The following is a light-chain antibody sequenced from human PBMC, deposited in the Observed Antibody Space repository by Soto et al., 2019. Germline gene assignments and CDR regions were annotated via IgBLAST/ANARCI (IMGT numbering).Light chain of an antibody. CDR1: RTISSW. V-gene: IGKV1-5*03. Sequence: DIQMTQSPSTLSGSVGDRVTITCRASRTISSWLAWYQQKPGKAPKLLIYKASTLKSGVPSRFSGSGSGTEFTLTISSLQPDDFATYYCQQYYSYPWTFGQGTTVDIK. CDR2: KAS. CDR3: QQYYSYPWT. J-gene: IGKJ1*01.